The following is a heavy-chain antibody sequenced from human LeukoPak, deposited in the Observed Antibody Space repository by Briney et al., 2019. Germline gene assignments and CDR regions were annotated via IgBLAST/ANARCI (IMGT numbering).Heavy chain of an antibody. CDR2: IIPIFGTA. CDR1: GGTFSSYA. CDR3: ATVQDTMVRGAIDAFDI. V-gene: IGHV1-69*06. D-gene: IGHD3-10*01. J-gene: IGHJ3*02. Sequence: ASVKVSCKASGGTFSSYAISWVRQAPGQGLEWMGGIIPIFGTANYAQKFQGRVTMTEDTPTDTAYMELSSLRSEDTAVYYCATVQDTMVRGAIDAFDIWGQGTMVTVSS.